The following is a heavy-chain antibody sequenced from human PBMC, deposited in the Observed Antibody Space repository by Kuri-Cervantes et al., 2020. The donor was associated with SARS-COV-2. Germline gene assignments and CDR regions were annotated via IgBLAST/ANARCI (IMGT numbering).Heavy chain of an antibody. J-gene: IGHJ5*02. CDR1: GYTFTSYA. Sequence: SVKVSCKASGYTFTSYAMHWVRQAPGQRLEWMGATIPVLGTANHAQKFQGRVTISADESTRTAYMELSSLTIEDTAVYYCARIDNGGYPWGQGTLVTVSS. CDR3: ARIDNGGYP. D-gene: IGHD4-23*01. V-gene: IGHV1-69*13. CDR2: TIPVLGTA.